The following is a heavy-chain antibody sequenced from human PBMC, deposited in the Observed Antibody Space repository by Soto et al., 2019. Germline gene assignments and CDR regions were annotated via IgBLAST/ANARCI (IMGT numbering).Heavy chain of an antibody. CDR2: ISSSSSYI. CDR1: GFTFGSYS. J-gene: IGHJ5*02. D-gene: IGHD6-19*01. V-gene: IGHV3-21*01. CDR3: ARDLSSRYSSGWYGAGSNWFDP. Sequence: GGPRRLACAAWGFTFGSYSTNWVHQAPGKGLEWVSSISSSSSYIYYADSVKGRFTISRDNAKNSLYLQMNSLRAEDTAVYYCARDLSSRYSSGWYGAGSNWFDPWGQGTLVTVSS.